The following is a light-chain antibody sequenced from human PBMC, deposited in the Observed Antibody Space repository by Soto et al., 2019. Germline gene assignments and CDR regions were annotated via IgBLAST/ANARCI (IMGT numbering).Light chain of an antibody. CDR3: CSYAGRRSFVV. V-gene: IGLV2-23*03. CDR1: SSDVGSYNL. Sequence: QSALTQPASVSGSPGQSITISCTGTSSDVGSYNLVSWYQQHPGKAPKLRIYEGSKRPSGVSNRFSGSKSGNTASLTISGLQAEDEAAYYCCSYAGRRSFVVFGAGTKLTVL. J-gene: IGLJ2*01. CDR2: EGS.